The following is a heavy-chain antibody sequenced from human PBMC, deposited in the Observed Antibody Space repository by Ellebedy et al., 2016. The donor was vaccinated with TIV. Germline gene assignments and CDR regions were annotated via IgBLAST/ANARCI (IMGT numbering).Heavy chain of an antibody. V-gene: IGHV1-3*01. CDR2: INAGNGNT. CDR1: GGTFSSYA. Sequence: ASVKVSCKASGGTFSSYAVSWVRQAPGQRLEWMGWINAGNGNTKYSQKFQGRVTITRDTSTSTVYMELSSLRSEDTAVYYCARGGHYYDSSGYLNMAFDIWGQGTMVTVSS. D-gene: IGHD3-22*01. CDR3: ARGGHYYDSSGYLNMAFDI. J-gene: IGHJ3*02.